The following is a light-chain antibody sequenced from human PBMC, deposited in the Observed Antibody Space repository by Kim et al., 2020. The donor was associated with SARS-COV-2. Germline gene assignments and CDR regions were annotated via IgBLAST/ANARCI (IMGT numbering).Light chain of an antibody. J-gene: IGLJ3*02. V-gene: IGLV2-14*03. Sequence: QSVVTQPASVSASPGQSIAISCTGTSSDIGACDCVSWYQQHPGKVPKLIIYDVSYRPSGVSSRFSASKSGNTASLTISGLQADDESVYYCSSYAGETVMFGGGTQLTVL. CDR1: SSDIGACDC. CDR2: DVS. CDR3: SSYAGETVM.